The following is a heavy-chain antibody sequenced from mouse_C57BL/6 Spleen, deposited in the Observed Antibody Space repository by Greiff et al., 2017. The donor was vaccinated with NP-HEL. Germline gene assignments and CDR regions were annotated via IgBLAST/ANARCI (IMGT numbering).Heavy chain of an antibody. Sequence: EVHLVESGGGLVKPGGSLKLSCAASGFTFSDYGMHWVRQAPEKGLEWVAYISSGSSTIYYADTVKGRFTISRDNAKNTLFLQMTSLRSEDTAMYYCARRLAGTLDYWGQGTTLTVSS. J-gene: IGHJ2*01. CDR3: ARRLAGTLDY. V-gene: IGHV5-17*01. D-gene: IGHD4-1*01. CDR2: ISSGSSTI. CDR1: GFTFSDYG.